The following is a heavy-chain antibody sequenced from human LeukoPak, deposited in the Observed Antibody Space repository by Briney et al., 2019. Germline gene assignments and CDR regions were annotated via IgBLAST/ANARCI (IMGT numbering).Heavy chain of an antibody. CDR2: ISWNSGSI. D-gene: IGHD6-13*01. V-gene: IGHV3-9*01. Sequence: GGSLRLSCAASGFTFDDYAMHWVRQAPGKGLEWVSGISWNSGSIGYADSVKGRFTISRDNAKNSLYLQMNSLRAEDTALYYCAKDHVNLRIAAAGTHGPWFDPWGQGTLVTVSS. CDR3: AKDHVNLRIAAAGTHGPWFDP. CDR1: GFTFDDYA. J-gene: IGHJ5*02.